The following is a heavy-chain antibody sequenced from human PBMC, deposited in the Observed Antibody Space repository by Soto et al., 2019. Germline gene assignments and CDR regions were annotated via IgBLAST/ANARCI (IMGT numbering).Heavy chain of an antibody. CDR1: GGTFSSYA. CDR2: IIPILGIA. V-gene: IGHV1-69*04. CDR3: ARGQYCSGGSCYRYYYYYYGMDV. J-gene: IGHJ6*02. Sequence: SVKVSCKASGGTFSSYAISWVRQAPGQGLEWMGRIIPILGIANYAQKFQGRVTITADKSTSTAYMELSSLRSEDTAVYYCARGQYCSGGSCYRYYYYYYGMDVWGQGTTVTVSS. D-gene: IGHD2-15*01.